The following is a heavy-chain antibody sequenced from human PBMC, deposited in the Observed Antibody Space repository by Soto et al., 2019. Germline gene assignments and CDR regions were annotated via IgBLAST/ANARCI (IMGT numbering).Heavy chain of an antibody. CDR2: IFYSGTT. CDR1: GGSINTDDYY. Sequence: QVQLQESGPGLVKPSQTLSLNCSVSGGSINTDDYYWSWIRQHAGQGLEWIGYIFYSGTTYYNPSLKSRISISLDTSKNQFSLEMSSVTAADTAMYYCARVRGHDCDMRGQGTMVTVSS. CDR3: ARVRGHDCDM. D-gene: IGHD3-10*01. V-gene: IGHV4-31*03. J-gene: IGHJ3*02.